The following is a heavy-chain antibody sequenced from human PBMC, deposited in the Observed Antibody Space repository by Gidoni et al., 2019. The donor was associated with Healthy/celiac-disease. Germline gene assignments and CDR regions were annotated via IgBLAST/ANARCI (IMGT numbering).Heavy chain of an antibody. CDR3: TSIIGH. Sequence: EVQLVESGGGLVKLGGSLRLSCAASGFTFSNAWMSWVRQAPGKGLEWDGRIKSKTDGGTTDYAAPVKGRFTISRDDSKNTLYLQMNSLKTEDTAVYYCTSIIGHWGQGTLVTVSS. CDR2: IKSKTDGGTT. V-gene: IGHV3-15*01. D-gene: IGHD3-9*01. CDR1: GFTFSNAW. J-gene: IGHJ1*01.